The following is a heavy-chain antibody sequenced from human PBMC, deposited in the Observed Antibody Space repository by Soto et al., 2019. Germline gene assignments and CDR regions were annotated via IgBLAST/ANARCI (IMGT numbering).Heavy chain of an antibody. CDR2: ISAYNGNT. J-gene: IGHJ6*02. CDR1: GYTFTSYG. V-gene: IGHV1-18*04. D-gene: IGHD2-2*02. Sequence: QVQLVQSGAEVKKPGASVKVSCKASGYTFTSYGISWVRQAPGQGLEWMGWISAYNGNTNYAQKLQGRVTMTTDTSTSTAYMELRSLRSDDTAVYYCARIGYCSSTSCYIIYYYYYGMDVWGQGTTVTVS. CDR3: ARIGYCSSTSCYIIYYYYYGMDV.